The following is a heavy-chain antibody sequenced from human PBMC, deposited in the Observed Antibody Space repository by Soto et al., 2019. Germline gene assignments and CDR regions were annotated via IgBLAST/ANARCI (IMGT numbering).Heavy chain of an antibody. D-gene: IGHD6-13*01. CDR3: VRRHVSATGIDWFDP. V-gene: IGHV1-3*01. CDR1: GYTFTSYG. J-gene: IGHJ5*02. Sequence: RXSVKDSCKASGYTFTSYGIHWVRQAPVQRLEWMGWINAANGDTKYSPKFQGRVTITRDTSASTAYMELSSLRSEDTAVYYCVRRHVSATGIDWFDPWGQGTLVTVSS. CDR2: INAANGDT.